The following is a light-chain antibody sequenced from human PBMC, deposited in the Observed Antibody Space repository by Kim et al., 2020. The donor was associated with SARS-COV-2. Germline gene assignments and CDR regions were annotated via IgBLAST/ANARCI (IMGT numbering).Light chain of an antibody. Sequence: EIVLTQSPGTLSLSPGERATLSCRASQSVSSSYLAWYQQKPGQAPRLFIYGASSRATDIPDRFSGSGSGTDFTLTIDGLEPEDFAVYYCQQYGSSPLTFGGGTKVDIK. V-gene: IGKV3-20*01. CDR3: QQYGSSPLT. CDR2: GAS. CDR1: QSVSSSY. J-gene: IGKJ4*01.